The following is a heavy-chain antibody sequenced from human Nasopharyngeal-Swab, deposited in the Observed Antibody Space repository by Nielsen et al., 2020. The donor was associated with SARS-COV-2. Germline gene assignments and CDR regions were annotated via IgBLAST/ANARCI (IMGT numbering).Heavy chain of an antibody. J-gene: IGHJ3*02. CDR1: GGTFRTYA. V-gene: IGHV1-69*06. CDR2: IIPIFGTA. Sequence: SVKVSCKASGGTFRTYAISWVRQAPGQGLEWMGGIIPIFGTANYAQKFQGRVTITADSSPSTAYMELSSLKSEDTAVYYCARGVVSGSYGSLTDAFEIWGQGTMVTVSS. CDR3: ARGVVSGSYGSLTDAFEI. D-gene: IGHD1-26*01.